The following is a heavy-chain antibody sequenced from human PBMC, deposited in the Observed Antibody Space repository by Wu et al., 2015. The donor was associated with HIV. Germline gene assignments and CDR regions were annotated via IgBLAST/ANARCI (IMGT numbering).Heavy chain of an antibody. CDR2: IIPIFGTA. J-gene: IGHJ4*02. D-gene: IGHD5-24*01. CDR1: GGTFSSYA. CDR3: ARGGGRLQFSCFV. V-gene: IGHV1-69*05. Sequence: LVAVLGREVKKTWVRRCKVRPARLLGGTFSSYAISWVRQAPGQGLEWMGGIIPIFGTANYAQKFQGRVTITTDESTSTAYMELSSLRSEDTAVYYCARGGGRLQFSCFVWGQGTLVTVSS.